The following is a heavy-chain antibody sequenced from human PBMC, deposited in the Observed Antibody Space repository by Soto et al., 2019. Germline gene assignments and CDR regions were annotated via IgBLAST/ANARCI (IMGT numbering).Heavy chain of an antibody. J-gene: IGHJ6*03. V-gene: IGHV4-39*01. Sequence: QLQLQESGPGLVKPSETLSLTCTVSGGSISSSSYYWGWIRQPPGKGLEWIGSIYYSGSTYYNPSLKSRVTISVDTSKNQFSLKLSSVTAADTAVYYCAVTAQEYCSSTSCYDYYYYYMDVWGKGTTVTVSS. CDR3: AVTAQEYCSSTSCYDYYYYYMDV. D-gene: IGHD2-2*01. CDR2: IYYSGST. CDR1: GGSISSSSYY.